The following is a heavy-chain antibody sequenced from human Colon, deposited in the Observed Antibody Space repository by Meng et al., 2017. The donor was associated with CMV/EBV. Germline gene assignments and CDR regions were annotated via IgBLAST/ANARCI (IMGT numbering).Heavy chain of an antibody. Sequence: GESLKISCVASGFTFSSYSMNWVRQAPGKGLEWIATISSAGIYTYYAASVKGRFTISRDNAKSTVFLQMNSLRAEDTAVYYCSRGQDFVVVPTPKNFFDPWGQGTLVTVSS. V-gene: IGHV3-21*06. J-gene: IGHJ5*02. CDR2: ISSAGIYT. D-gene: IGHD2-2*01. CDR1: GFTFSSYS. CDR3: SRGQDFVVVPTPKNFFDP.